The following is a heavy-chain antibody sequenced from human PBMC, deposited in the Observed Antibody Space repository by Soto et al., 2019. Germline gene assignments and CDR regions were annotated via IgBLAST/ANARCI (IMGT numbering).Heavy chain of an antibody. J-gene: IGHJ4*02. Sequence: QVQLVESGGGVVQPGRSLRLSCAASGFTFSSYGMHWVRQAPGKGLEWVAVIWYDGSNKYYADSVKGRFTISRDNSKNTLYLQMNSLRAEDTAVYYCASGRDSSGNYIDYWGQGTLVTVSS. CDR1: GFTFSSYG. CDR2: IWYDGSNK. D-gene: IGHD3-22*01. V-gene: IGHV3-33*01. CDR3: ASGRDSSGNYIDY.